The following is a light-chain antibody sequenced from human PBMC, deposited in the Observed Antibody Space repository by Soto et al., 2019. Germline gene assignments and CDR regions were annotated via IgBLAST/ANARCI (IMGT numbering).Light chain of an antibody. CDR2: GNS. J-gene: IGLJ3*02. V-gene: IGLV1-40*01. CDR1: TSNIGAIYD. Sequence: QSVLTQPPSVSGAPGQRVTISCTGSTSNIGAIYDVHWYPQLPGTAPKLLIYGNSNRPSGVPDRFSGSKSGTSASLAITGLRAEDEADYYCQSYDSSLSGWVFGGGTKLTVL. CDR3: QSYDSSLSGWV.